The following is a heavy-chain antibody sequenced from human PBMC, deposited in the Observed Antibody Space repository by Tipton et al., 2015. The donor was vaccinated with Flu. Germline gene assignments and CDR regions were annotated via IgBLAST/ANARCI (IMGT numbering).Heavy chain of an antibody. D-gene: IGHD6-19*01. CDR2: IDGSGSII. J-gene: IGHJ6*02. V-gene: IGHV3-48*03. CDR3: ARELPYSSGWYPPRMDV. Sequence: SLRLSCAASEFTFSTYEMSWVRQAPGKGLEWVSYIDGSGSIIYYAESVKGRFSISRDNAKNSLSLQMNSLRAEDTAVYYCARELPYSSGWYPPRMDVWGQGTTVTVS. CDR1: EFTFSTYE.